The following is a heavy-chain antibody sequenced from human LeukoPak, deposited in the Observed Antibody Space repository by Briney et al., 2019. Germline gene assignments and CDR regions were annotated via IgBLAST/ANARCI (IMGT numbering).Heavy chain of an antibody. CDR2: IRSKANSYAT. D-gene: IGHD2-8*01. J-gene: IGHJ4*02. Sequence: GGSLRLSCAASGFTFSGSAMHWVRQASGKGLEWVGRIRSKANSYATAYAASVKGRFTISRDDSKNTAYLQMNSLKTEDTAVYYCNAGNGVLGEDYWGQGTLVTVSS. V-gene: IGHV3-73*01. CDR3: NAGNGVLGEDY. CDR1: GFTFSGSA.